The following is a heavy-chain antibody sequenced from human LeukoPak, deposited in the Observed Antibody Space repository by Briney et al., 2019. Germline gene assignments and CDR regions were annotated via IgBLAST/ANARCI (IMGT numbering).Heavy chain of an antibody. CDR2: ISAYNGNT. Sequence: ASVKVSCKASGYTFTSYGISWVRQAPGQGLEWMGWISAYNGNTNYAQKLQGRVTMTTDTSTSTAYMELRSLRSDDTAVYYCARGYGYDSSGYSLLYFDYWGQGTLVTVSS. CDR1: GYTFTSYG. V-gene: IGHV1-18*04. D-gene: IGHD3-22*01. CDR3: ARGYGYDSSGYSLLYFDY. J-gene: IGHJ4*02.